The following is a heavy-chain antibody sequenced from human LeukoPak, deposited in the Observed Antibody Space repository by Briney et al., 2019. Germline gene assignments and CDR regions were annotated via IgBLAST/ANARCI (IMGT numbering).Heavy chain of an antibody. CDR1: GYTLTELS. CDR3: ARGRIAADF. V-gene: IGHV1-24*01. CDR2: FDPEDGET. Sequence: ASVKVSCKVSGYTLTELSMHWVRQAPGKGLEWMGGFDPEDGETIYAQKFQGRVTITRNTSISTAYMELSSLRSEDTAVYYCARGRIAADFWGQGTLVTVSS. J-gene: IGHJ4*02. D-gene: IGHD6-13*01.